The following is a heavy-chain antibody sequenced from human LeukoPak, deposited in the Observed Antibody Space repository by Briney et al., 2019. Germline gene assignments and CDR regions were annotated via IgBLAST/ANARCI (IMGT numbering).Heavy chain of an antibody. V-gene: IGHV3-33*01. CDR3: ARSAGIAVAGVDY. Sequence: GGSLRLSCAASGFTFSTYGMHWVRQAPGMGLEWVAVIRYDGSNEYYADSVKGRIIISRDNSRNTLYLQMNSLRAEDTAVYYCARSAGIAVAGVDYWGQGTLVTVPS. CDR2: IRYDGSNE. CDR1: GFTFSTYG. D-gene: IGHD6-19*01. J-gene: IGHJ4*02.